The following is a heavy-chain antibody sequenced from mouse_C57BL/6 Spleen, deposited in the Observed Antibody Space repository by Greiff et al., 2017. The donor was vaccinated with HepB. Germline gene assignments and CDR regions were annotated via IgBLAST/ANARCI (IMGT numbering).Heavy chain of an antibody. D-gene: IGHD1-1*01. CDR2: IHPNSGST. CDR1: GYTFTSYW. J-gene: IGHJ2*01. CDR3: ARLGTTGYYFDY. V-gene: IGHV1-64*01. Sequence: VKLQHPGAELVKPGASVKLSCKASGYTFTSYWMHWVKQRPGQGLEWIGMIHPNSGSTNYNEKFKSKATLTVDKSSSTAYMQLSSLTSEDSAVYYCARLGTTGYYFDYWGQGTTLTVSS.